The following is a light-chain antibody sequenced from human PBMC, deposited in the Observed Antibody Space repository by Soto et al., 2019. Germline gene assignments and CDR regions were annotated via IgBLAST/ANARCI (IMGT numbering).Light chain of an antibody. J-gene: IGKJ4*01. CDR3: QQYYSTPLT. CDR2: WAS. CDR1: QSVLYSSNNKNY. V-gene: IGKV4-1*01. Sequence: DIVMTQSPDSLAVSLGERATINCKSSQSVLYSSNNKNYLAWYQQKPGQPPKLLIYWASTRESVVPDRFSGSGSGTDITLTISSLQAEDVAVYYCQQYYSTPLTFGGGNKVEIK.